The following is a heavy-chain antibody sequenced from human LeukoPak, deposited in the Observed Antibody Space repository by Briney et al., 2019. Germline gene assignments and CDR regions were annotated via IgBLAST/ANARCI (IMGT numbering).Heavy chain of an antibody. D-gene: IGHD6-13*01. CDR1: GFTVSSNY. V-gene: IGHV3-66*01. Sequence: GGSLRLSYAASGFTVSSNYMSWVRPAPGKGLEWVSVIYSGGSTYYADSVKGRFTISRDNSKNTLYLQMNSLRAEDTAVYYCARGAAAGDFDYWGQGTLVTVSS. J-gene: IGHJ4*02. CDR2: IYSGGST. CDR3: ARGAAAGDFDY.